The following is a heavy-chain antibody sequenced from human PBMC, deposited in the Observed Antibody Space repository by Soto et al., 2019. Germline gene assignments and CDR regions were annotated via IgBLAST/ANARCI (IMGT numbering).Heavy chain of an antibody. CDR2: INHSGST. J-gene: IGHJ4*02. Sequence: SETLSLTCAVYGGSFSGYYWSWIRQPPGKGLEWIGEINHSGSTNYNPSLKSRVTISVDTSKNQFSLKLSSVTAADTAVYYCARGVSYSSSFDYWGQGTLVTVSS. D-gene: IGHD6-6*01. CDR1: GGSFSGYY. CDR3: ARGVSYSSSFDY. V-gene: IGHV4-34*01.